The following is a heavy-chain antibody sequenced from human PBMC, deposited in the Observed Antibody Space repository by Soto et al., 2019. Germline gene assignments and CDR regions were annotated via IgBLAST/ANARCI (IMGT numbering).Heavy chain of an antibody. CDR1: GGSITTVGRY. Sequence: QVRLQEWGPGLGKPSQTLSLKCSVSGGSITTVGRYWSWIRQLPGKGLEWIGDIYYSGNTYYNASLKSRVTISVEAAKNQFSLKLSSVTAADTAVYYGAQALVFTGGDGFDIWGQGRLVTVSS. D-gene: IGHD1-1*01. V-gene: IGHV4-31*02. CDR2: IYYSGNT. J-gene: IGHJ3*02. CDR3: AQALVFTGGDGFDI.